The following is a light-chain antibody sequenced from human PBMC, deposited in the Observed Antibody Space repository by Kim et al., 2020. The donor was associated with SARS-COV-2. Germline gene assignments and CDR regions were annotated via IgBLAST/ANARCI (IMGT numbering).Light chain of an antibody. CDR1: QSVISSY. CDR3: QQYGDSLT. J-gene: IGKJ4*01. CDR2: GAS. V-gene: IGKV3-20*01. Sequence: EIVLTQSPGTLSLSPGDEATLSCRASQSVISSYLAWYQQKPGQPPRLLIYGASNRASGIPDRFSGSGSGTHFSLTINKLEPEDFAVYFCQQYGDSLTFGGGTKVEIK.